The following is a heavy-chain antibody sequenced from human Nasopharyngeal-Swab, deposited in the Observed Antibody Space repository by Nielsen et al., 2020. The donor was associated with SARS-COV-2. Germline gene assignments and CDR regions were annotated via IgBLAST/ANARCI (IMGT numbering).Heavy chain of an antibody. CDR2: IKPDGSEK. CDR3: ARDWSRAFDV. Sequence: GGSLRLSCAASGFTFSSLWMSWVRQVPGKGLEWVVDIKPDGSEKFYVDSVKGRFTISRDNAKNSMSLQMNSLRVEDTAVYYCARDWSRAFDVWGQGTMVTVSS. CDR1: GFTFSSLW. V-gene: IGHV3-7*01. J-gene: IGHJ3*01.